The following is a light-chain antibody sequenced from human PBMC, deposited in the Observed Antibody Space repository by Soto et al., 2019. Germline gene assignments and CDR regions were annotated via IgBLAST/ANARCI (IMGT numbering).Light chain of an antibody. CDR3: QQYGTSPRM. CDR1: QSVGTNY. CDR2: GTS. Sequence: EIALTQSPGTLSLSPGERVTLSCRASQSVGTNYLAWYQQKPGQAPRLVIYGTSNRATGTPDRFSGSGSGTDFTLTISRLEPEDSAVYYCQQYGTSPRMFGQGTKVDIQ. J-gene: IGKJ1*01. V-gene: IGKV3-20*01.